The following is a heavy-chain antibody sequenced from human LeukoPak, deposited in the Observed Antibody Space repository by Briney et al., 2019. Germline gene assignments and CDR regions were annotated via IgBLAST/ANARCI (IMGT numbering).Heavy chain of an antibody. Sequence: ASVKVSCKAAGYTFTSHGFIWLRQAPGQGLEWMGWITVNNGYTKYAQELQGRVTMTTDTSTSTAYMELRSLRSDDTAVYYCARDRDIEGVAIPWFDPWGQGTLVTVSS. J-gene: IGHJ5*02. CDR3: ARDRDIEGVAIPWFDP. D-gene: IGHD1-26*01. CDR2: ITVNNGYT. V-gene: IGHV1-18*01. CDR1: GYTFTSHG.